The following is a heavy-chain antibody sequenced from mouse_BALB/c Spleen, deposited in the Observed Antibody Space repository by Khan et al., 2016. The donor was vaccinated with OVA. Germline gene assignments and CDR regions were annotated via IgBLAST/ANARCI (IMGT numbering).Heavy chain of an antibody. CDR1: GYSFTGYT. Sequence: EVQLQQSGPELVKPGASMKMSCKASGYSFTGYTMNWVKQSHVKNLEWIGLINPYNGGTAYNQKFRGKATLTVDKSSNTAYMELLSLTSEDSAVYYCVRSASHGDYVEAWFAYWGQGTLVTVSA. D-gene: IGHD2-13*01. CDR2: INPYNGGT. J-gene: IGHJ3*01. CDR3: VRSASHGDYVEAWFAY. V-gene: IGHV1-18*01.